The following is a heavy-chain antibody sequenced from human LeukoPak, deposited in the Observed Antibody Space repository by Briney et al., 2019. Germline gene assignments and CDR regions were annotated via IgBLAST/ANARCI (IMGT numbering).Heavy chain of an antibody. J-gene: IGHJ4*02. D-gene: IGHD3-16*01. CDR3: ARGKRLPATDRGGSIFDY. CDR1: GFTVSSNS. V-gene: IGHV3-64*01. CDR2: ISSNGDST. Sequence: GGSLRLSCTVSGFTVSSNSMSWVRQAPGRGLEYVSAISSNGDSTYYANSVKGRFTMSRDTSKNTLYLQMGSLRAEDMAVYYCARGKRLPATDRGGSIFDYWGQGALVTVSS.